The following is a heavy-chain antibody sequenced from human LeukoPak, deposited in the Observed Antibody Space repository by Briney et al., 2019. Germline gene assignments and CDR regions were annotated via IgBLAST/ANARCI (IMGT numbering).Heavy chain of an antibody. J-gene: IGHJ4*02. D-gene: IGHD6-19*01. V-gene: IGHV4-30-4*01. CDR1: GGSISSGDYY. CDR3: ARVMGSGWTGFDY. CDR2: IYYSGST. Sequence: SETLSLTCTVSGGSISSGDYYWSWIRQPPGKGLEWIGYIYYSGSTYYNPSLKSRVTISVDTSKNQFSLKLSSVAAADTAVYYCARVMGSGWTGFDYWGQGTLVTVSS.